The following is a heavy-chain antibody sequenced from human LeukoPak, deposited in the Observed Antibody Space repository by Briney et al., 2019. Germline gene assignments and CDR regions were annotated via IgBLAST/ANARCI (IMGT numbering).Heavy chain of an antibody. D-gene: IGHD1-7*01. Sequence: GGSLRLSCTASGFIFGDYAMSWVRQAPGKGLEWVGFIRSKAYGGTTEYAASVKGRFTISRDDSKSIAYLQMISLKTEDTAVYYCTGTDPRYYHYYYYMDVWGKGTTVTVSS. J-gene: IGHJ6*03. CDR1: GFIFGDYA. CDR3: TGTDPRYYHYYYYMDV. CDR2: IRSKAYGGTT. V-gene: IGHV3-49*04.